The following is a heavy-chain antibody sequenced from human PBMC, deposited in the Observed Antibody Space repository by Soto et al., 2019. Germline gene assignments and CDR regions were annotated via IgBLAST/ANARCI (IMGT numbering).Heavy chain of an antibody. CDR2: IYYSGST. CDR1: GGSISSYY. D-gene: IGHD3-9*01. J-gene: IGHJ4*02. CDR3: ARGGGRYDTLTGYPPYYFDY. V-gene: IGHV4-59*01. Sequence: TSETLSLTCTVSGGSISSYYWSWIRQPPGKGLEWIGYIYYSGSTNYNPSLKSRVTISVDTSKNQFSLKLSSVTAADTAVYYCARGGGRYDTLTGYPPYYFDYWGQGTLVTVSS.